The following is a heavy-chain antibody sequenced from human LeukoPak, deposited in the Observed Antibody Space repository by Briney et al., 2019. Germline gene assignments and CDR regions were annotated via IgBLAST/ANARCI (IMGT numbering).Heavy chain of an antibody. CDR1: GFTFSTYG. V-gene: IGHV3-23*01. CDR2: ISGSGGST. Sequence: GGSLRLSCAASGFTFSTYGMTWVRQAPGKGLEWVSAISGSGGSTYYADSVKGRFTISRDNSKNTLYLQMNSLRAEDTAVYYCAKSWNYYDSSGDDALDIWGQGTMVTVSS. J-gene: IGHJ3*02. CDR3: AKSWNYYDSSGDDALDI. D-gene: IGHD3-22*01.